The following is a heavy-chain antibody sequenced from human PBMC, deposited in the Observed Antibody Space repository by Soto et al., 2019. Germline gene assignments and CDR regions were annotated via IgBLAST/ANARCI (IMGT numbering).Heavy chain of an antibody. CDR1: RFTFSSYS. CDR2: ISSSSSYI. CDR3: ASSRYNWNYDY. Sequence: EVQLVESGGGLVKPGGSLRLSCAASRFTFSSYSMNWVRQAPGKGLEWVSSISSSSSYIYYADSVKGRFTISRDNAKNSLYLQMNSLRAEDTAVYYCASSRYNWNYDYWGQGTLVTVSS. V-gene: IGHV3-21*01. J-gene: IGHJ4*02. D-gene: IGHD1-20*01.